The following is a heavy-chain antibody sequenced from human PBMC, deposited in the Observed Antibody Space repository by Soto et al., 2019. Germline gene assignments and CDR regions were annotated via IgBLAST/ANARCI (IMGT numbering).Heavy chain of an antibody. CDR1: GYSFTSYW. CDR3: ARHAGPFGGVMGGYYFDY. V-gene: IGHV5-10-1*03. Sequence: EVQLVQSGAEVKKPGESLRISCKGSGYSFTSYWISWVRQMPGKGLEWMGRIDPSDSYTNYSPSFQGHVTISAEKSISTADLQWSSLKASDTAMYYCARHAGPFGGVMGGYYFDYWGQGTLVTVSS. J-gene: IGHJ4*02. CDR2: IDPSDSYT. D-gene: IGHD3-16*01.